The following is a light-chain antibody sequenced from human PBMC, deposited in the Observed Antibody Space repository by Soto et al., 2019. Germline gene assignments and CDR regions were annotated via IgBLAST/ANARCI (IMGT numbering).Light chain of an antibody. Sequence: DIQLTQSPSTLSAAVGDRVTITCRASQTINTWLAWYQQKPGKAPKLLIYTASNLQNGVPSRFSGSGSGTEFTLTISSLQPEDFATYYCQQYKYFLWTFGQGTKVEIK. J-gene: IGKJ1*01. V-gene: IGKV1-5*03. CDR3: QQYKYFLWT. CDR1: QTINTW. CDR2: TAS.